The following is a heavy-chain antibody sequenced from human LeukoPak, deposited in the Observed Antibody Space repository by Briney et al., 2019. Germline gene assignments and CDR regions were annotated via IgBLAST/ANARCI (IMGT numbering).Heavy chain of an antibody. V-gene: IGHV3-66*01. CDR1: GFTFSYYW. Sequence: GGSLRLSCAASGFTFSYYWMSWVRQAPGKGLEWVSVIYSGGSTYYADSVKGRFTISRDNSKNTLFLQMNSLRAGDTAVYYCARGTVTMVDYWGQGTLVTVSS. CDR2: IYSGGST. D-gene: IGHD3-10*01. J-gene: IGHJ4*02. CDR3: ARGTVTMVDY.